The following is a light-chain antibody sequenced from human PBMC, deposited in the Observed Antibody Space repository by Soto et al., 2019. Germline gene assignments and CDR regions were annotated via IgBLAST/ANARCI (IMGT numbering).Light chain of an antibody. V-gene: IGKV1-39*01. CDR3: QQYSASPYT. CDR2: GAS. CDR1: QSISNF. J-gene: IGKJ2*01. Sequence: DIQMTQSPSSLSAFVGDRVTITCRASQSISNFLNWYQQKPGKAPRPLIFGASILHTGVPSRFSGSGSGTEFTLTITNVEPEDFAMYYCQQYSASPYTFGQGTKLEI.